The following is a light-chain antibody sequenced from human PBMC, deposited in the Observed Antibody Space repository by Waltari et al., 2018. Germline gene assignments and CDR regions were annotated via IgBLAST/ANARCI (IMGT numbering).Light chain of an antibody. CDR1: SSNIGSNT. CDR2: SNN. CDR3: AAWDDSLNGYV. Sequence: QSVLTQPPSASGTPGQRVTISCSGSSSNIGSNTVNWYQQLPGTAPKLLSYSNNERPSGVPDRCSGSRSGTSAPLAISGLQSEDEADYYCAAWDDSLNGYVFGTGTKVTVL. V-gene: IGLV1-44*01. J-gene: IGLJ1*01.